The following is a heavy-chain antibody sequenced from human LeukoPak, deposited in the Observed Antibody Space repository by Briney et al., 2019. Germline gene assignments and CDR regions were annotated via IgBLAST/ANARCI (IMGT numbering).Heavy chain of an antibody. Sequence: KTLETLSLTCTVSGGSISSYYWSWIRQPPGKRLEWIGHIYYSGSTDDNPSLKSRVTISVDTSKNQFSLKLSSVTAADTAVYYCASRSSIWSGYQDTLYYFDSWGQGTLVTVSS. J-gene: IGHJ4*02. CDR1: GGSISSYY. D-gene: IGHD3-3*01. CDR3: ASRSSIWSGYQDTLYYFDS. V-gene: IGHV4-59*01. CDR2: IYYSGST.